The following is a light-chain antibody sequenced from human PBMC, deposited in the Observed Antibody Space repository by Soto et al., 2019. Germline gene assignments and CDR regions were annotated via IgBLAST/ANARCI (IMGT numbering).Light chain of an antibody. Sequence: EIVMTQSPATLSVSPGERATLSCRASQSVSSNLAWYQQKPGQAPRLLIYGASTRATGIPARCSGSGSGTAFTLTISSLQPEDFEVYYCQQYNSWFRTFGQGTKVEIK. J-gene: IGKJ1*01. CDR3: QQYNSWFRT. CDR2: GAS. CDR1: QSVSSN. V-gene: IGKV3-15*01.